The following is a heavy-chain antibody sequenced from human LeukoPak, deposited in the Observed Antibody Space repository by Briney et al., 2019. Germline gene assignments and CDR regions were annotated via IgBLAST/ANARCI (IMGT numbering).Heavy chain of an antibody. D-gene: IGHD4-23*01. CDR1: GYTFTSYY. J-gene: IGHJ2*01. V-gene: IGHV1-46*01. CDR3: ARERVPYGGNRPSYWYFDL. Sequence: GASVKVSCKASGYTFTSYYMHWVRQAPGQGLEWMGIINPSGGSTSYAQKFQGRVTMTRDTSTSTVYMELSSLRSEDTAVYYCARERVPYGGNRPSYWYFDLWGRGTLVTVSS. CDR2: INPSGGST.